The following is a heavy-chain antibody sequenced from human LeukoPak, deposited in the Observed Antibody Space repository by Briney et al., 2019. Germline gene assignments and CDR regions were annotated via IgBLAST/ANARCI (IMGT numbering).Heavy chain of an antibody. Sequence: GGSLRLSCAVSGCTFSSYAMSWVRQAPGKGLEWVSAISGGGGSTYYADSVKGRFTISRDSSENTLYLQMNSLRAEDTAVYYCAKDLSSSHVSEYFDHWGQGTLVTVSS. D-gene: IGHD6-6*01. J-gene: IGHJ4*02. CDR1: GCTFSSYA. V-gene: IGHV3-23*01. CDR3: AKDLSSSHVSEYFDH. CDR2: ISGGGGST.